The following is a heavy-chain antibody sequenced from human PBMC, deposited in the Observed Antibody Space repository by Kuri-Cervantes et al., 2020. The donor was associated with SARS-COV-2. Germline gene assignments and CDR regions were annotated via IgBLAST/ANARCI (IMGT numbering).Heavy chain of an antibody. J-gene: IGHJ5*02. CDR2: IYTSGST. CDR1: GGSISSYY. CDR3: ARGSPYAKRVPAASWFDP. Sequence: GSLRLSCTVSGGSISSYYWSWIRQPAGKGLEWIGRIYTSGSTNYNPSLKSRVTMSVDTSKNQFSLKLSSVTAADTAVYYCARGSPYAKRVPAASWFDPWGQGTLVTVSS. D-gene: IGHD2-2*01. V-gene: IGHV4-4*07.